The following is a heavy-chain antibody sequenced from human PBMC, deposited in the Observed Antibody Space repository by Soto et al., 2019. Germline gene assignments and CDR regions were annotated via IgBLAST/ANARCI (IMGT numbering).Heavy chain of an antibody. CDR2: ISGSAATT. V-gene: IGHV3-23*01. CDR3: ARDRSYYDSSGSYSPPY. CDR1: GFTFSSYA. Sequence: GGSLRLFCAASGFTFSSYAMNWVRQAPGKGLEWVSAISGSAATTHFADSVKGRFTISRDNSKNTLYLQMNSLRAEDTAVYYCARDRSYYDSSGSYSPPYWGQGTLVTV. D-gene: IGHD3-22*01. J-gene: IGHJ4*02.